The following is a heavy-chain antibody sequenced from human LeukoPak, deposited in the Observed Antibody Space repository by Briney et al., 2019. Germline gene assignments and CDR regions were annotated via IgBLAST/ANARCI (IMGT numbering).Heavy chain of an antibody. CDR1: GYTFTSYA. D-gene: IGHD3-22*01. J-gene: IGHJ1*01. CDR2: INAGNGNT. CDR3: ALGRHYYDSSGYHEYFQH. V-gene: IGHV1-3*01. Sequence: EASVKVSCKASGYTFTSYAMHWVRQAPGQRLEWMGWINAGNGNTKYSQKFQGRVTITRDTSASTAYMELSSLRSEDTAVYYCALGRHYYDSSGYHEYFQHWGQGTLVTVSS.